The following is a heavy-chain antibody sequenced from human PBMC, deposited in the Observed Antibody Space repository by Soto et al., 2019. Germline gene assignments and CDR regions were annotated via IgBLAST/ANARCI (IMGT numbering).Heavy chain of an antibody. CDR2: INSDGSST. Sequence: EVQLVEYGGGLVQPGGSLRLSCAASGFTFSSYWIHWVRQAPGKGLVWVSRINSDGSSTTYADSVKGRFTISRDNAKNTLYLQMSSLRAEDTAVYYWARVSREVVPAAIDYWGQGTLVTVSS. CDR1: GFTFSSYW. V-gene: IGHV3-74*01. D-gene: IGHD2-2*01. J-gene: IGHJ4*02. CDR3: ARVSREVVPAAIDY.